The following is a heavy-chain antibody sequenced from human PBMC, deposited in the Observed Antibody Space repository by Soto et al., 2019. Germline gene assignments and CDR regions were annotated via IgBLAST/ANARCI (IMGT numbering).Heavy chain of an antibody. J-gene: IGHJ6*02. CDR1: GGSFSGYY. CDR2: INHSGST. D-gene: IGHD2-15*01. V-gene: IGHV4-34*01. CDR3: ARVAGYCSGGSCYSVFSYYYGMDV. Sequence: PSETLSLTCGVYGGSFSGYYWSWIRQPPGKGLEWIGEINHSGSTNYNPSLKSRVTISVDTSKNQFSLKLSSVTAADTAVYYCARVAGYCSGGSCYSVFSYYYGMDVWGQGTTVTVSS.